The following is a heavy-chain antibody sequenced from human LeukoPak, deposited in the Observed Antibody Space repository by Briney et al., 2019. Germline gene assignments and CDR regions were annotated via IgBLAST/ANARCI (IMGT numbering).Heavy chain of an antibody. J-gene: IGHJ3*02. Sequence: SETLSLTCTVSGGSISSYYWSWIRQPPGKGLEWIGYIYYSGSTNYNPSLKSRVTISVDTSKNQFSLKLSSVTAADTAVYYCARAPPPTYCGGDCYQVTDAFDIWGQGTMVTVSS. V-gene: IGHV4-59*01. CDR3: ARAPPPTYCGGDCYQVTDAFDI. CDR2: IYYSGST. CDR1: GGSISSYY. D-gene: IGHD2-21*02.